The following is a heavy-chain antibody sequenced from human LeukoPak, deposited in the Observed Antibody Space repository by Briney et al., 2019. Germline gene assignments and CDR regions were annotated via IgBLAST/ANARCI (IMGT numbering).Heavy chain of an antibody. CDR1: GGSISSGDYY. V-gene: IGHV4-39*07. CDR2: INHSGST. D-gene: IGHD5-18*01. Sequence: SSETLSLTCTVSGGSISSGDYYWSWIRQPPGKGLEWIGEINHSGSTNYNPSLKSRVTISVDTSKNQFSLKLSSVTAADTAVYYCARAVDTAMVTTFDYWGQGTLVTVSS. CDR3: ARAVDTAMVTTFDY. J-gene: IGHJ4*02.